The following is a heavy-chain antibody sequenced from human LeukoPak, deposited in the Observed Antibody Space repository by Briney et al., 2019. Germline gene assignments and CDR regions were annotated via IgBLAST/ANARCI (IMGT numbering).Heavy chain of an antibody. J-gene: IGHJ4*02. D-gene: IGHD4-17*01. CDR2: ISSSSSYI. CDR3: ARGTSGGDYLFDY. CDR1: GFTFSSYS. Sequence: GGSLRLSCTASGFTFSSYSMNWVRQAPGKGLEWVSSISSSSSYIYYADSVKGRFTISRDNAKNSLYLQMNSLRAEDTAVYYCARGTSGGDYLFDYWGQGTLVTVSS. V-gene: IGHV3-21*01.